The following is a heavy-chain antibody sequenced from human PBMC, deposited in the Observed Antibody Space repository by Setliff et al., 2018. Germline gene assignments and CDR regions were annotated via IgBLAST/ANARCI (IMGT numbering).Heavy chain of an antibody. CDR2: IYSDGRT. V-gene: IGHV3-66*01. CDR3: VRGLPFDY. Sequence: ETLSLTCAVYGGSFSGYYWSWIRQPPGKGPEWVSIIYSDGRTFYADSVKGRFLISRDNSKNTLYLQLNSLRAEDTAVYYCVRGLPFDYWGQGTLVTVSS. CDR1: GGSFSGYY. J-gene: IGHJ4*02.